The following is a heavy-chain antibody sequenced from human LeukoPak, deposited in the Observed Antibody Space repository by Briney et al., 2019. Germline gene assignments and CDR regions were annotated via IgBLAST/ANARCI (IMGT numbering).Heavy chain of an antibody. CDR2: IHTSGST. CDR3: ARAVEMGTNPQFDY. V-gene: IGHV4-61*02. D-gene: IGHD5-24*01. J-gene: IGHJ4*02. CDR1: GGSISSGSYY. Sequence: KASETLSLTCTVSGGSISSGSYYWSWIRQPAGKGLEWIGRIHTSGSTNYNPTVKRRVTISVDTSKNQFSLKLTSVTAADTALYYCARAVEMGTNPQFDYWGQGTLVAVSS.